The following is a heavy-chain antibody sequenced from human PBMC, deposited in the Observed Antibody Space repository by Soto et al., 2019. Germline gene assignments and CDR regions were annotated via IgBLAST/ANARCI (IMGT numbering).Heavy chain of an antibody. Sequence: SVKVSCKASGYTFIGYYIHWVRQAPVQGLEWMGWINPNSGGTNYAQRFQGWVTMTRDRSISTAYMELSRLKSDDTAVYYCARVGGGLASLGYYGMDVWGQGTTVTVSS. J-gene: IGHJ6*02. CDR2: INPNSGGT. CDR3: ARVGGGLASLGYYGMDV. CDR1: GYTFIGYY. D-gene: IGHD3-10*01. V-gene: IGHV1-2*04.